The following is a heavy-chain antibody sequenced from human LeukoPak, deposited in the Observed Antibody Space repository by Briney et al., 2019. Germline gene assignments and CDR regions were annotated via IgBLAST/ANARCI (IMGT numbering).Heavy chain of an antibody. V-gene: IGHV3-74*01. Sequence: PGGSLRLSCAASGFTFSSYWMHWVRQAPGKGLVWVSNIKSDGSSTNYADAVKGRFTISRDNAKNTLYLQMNSLRAEDTAVYYCASFGPAAGYYIDYWGQGTLVTVSS. CDR3: ASFGPAAGYYIDY. J-gene: IGHJ4*02. D-gene: IGHD6-13*01. CDR2: IKSDGSST. CDR1: GFTFSSYW.